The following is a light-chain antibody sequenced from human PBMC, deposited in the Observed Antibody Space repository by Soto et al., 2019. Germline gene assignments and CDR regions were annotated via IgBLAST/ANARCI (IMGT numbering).Light chain of an antibody. CDR1: QDINNS. CDR2: DAS. Sequence: DIQMTQSPSSLSASVGDRVTITCQASQDINNSLNWYQQRPGKPPKLLIYDASNLETGVPSRFSGSGSGTDFSFTITSLQPEDIAKYYCHQYENLITFGQGTRLEIK. J-gene: IGKJ5*01. V-gene: IGKV1-33*01. CDR3: HQYENLIT.